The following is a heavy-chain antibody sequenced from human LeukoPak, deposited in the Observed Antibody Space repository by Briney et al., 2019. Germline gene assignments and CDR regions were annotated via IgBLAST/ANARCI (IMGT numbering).Heavy chain of an antibody. Sequence: GGSLRLSCAASGFTFSSHWMTWVRQAPGRGLEWVANIKEDGSETFYGDSVKGRFTISRDNTKNSLSLHMNSLRVEDTAVYYCVLGSGFFWGQGTLVTVSS. J-gene: IGHJ4*02. CDR2: IKEDGSET. CDR1: GFTFSSHW. CDR3: VLGSGFF. D-gene: IGHD3-9*01. V-gene: IGHV3-7*01.